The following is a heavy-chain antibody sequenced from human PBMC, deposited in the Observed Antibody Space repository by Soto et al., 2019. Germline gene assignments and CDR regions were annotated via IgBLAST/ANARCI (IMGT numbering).Heavy chain of an antibody. V-gene: IGHV3-23*01. CDR2: IPGDGGTT. J-gene: IGHJ4*02. CDR3: ARRLSGTKGFDF. Sequence: GGSLRLSCAVSGFTFSSYAMSWVRQAPGTGLEWVSAIPGDGGTTYYADSVRGRFTISRDNSKNTLYLQMNSLRAEDTAVYYCARRLSGTKGFDFWGQGTLVTVSS. D-gene: IGHD1-7*01. CDR1: GFTFSSYA.